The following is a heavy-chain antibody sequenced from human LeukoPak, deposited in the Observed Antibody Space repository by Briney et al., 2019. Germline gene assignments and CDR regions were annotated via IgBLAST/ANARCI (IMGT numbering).Heavy chain of an antibody. D-gene: IGHD3-10*01. CDR2: ITITGST. CDR3: ARGRSYYGSGSYYYCYMDV. V-gene: IGHV4-34*01. CDR1: GGSFSGYY. J-gene: IGHJ6*03. Sequence: PETLSLTCAVYGGSFSGYYWSWIRQPPGKGLEWIGEITITGSTNYNPSLKSRVTISVDTSKNQFSLKLSSVTAADTAVYYCARGRSYYGSGSYYYCYMDVWGKGTRVPVSS.